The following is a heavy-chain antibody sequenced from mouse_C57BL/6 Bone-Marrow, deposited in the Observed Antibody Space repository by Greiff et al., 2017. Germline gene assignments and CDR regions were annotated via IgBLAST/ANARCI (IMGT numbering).Heavy chain of an antibody. J-gene: IGHJ2*01. Sequence: VQLKQSGAELVKPGASVKLSCTASGFNIKDYYMHWVKQRTEKGLEWIGRIDPEDGETKYAPKFQGKATITADTSSNTAYLQLSSLTSEDTAVYYCVLIYYDYDAVGDYWGQGTTLTVSS. D-gene: IGHD2-4*01. V-gene: IGHV14-2*01. CDR1: GFNIKDYY. CDR3: VLIYYDYDAVGDY. CDR2: IDPEDGET.